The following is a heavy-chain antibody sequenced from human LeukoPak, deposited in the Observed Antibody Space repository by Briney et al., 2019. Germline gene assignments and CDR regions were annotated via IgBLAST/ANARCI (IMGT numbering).Heavy chain of an antibody. Sequence: PSETLSLTCAVYGGSFSGYYWSWIRQPPGKGLEWIGEINHSGSTNYNPSLKSRGTISVDKSKNQFSLKLTSVTAADTAVYYCARGDRWELTFDYWGQGTLVTVSS. J-gene: IGHJ4*02. V-gene: IGHV4-34*01. CDR3: ARGDRWELTFDY. D-gene: IGHD1-26*01. CDR1: GGSFSGYY. CDR2: INHSGST.